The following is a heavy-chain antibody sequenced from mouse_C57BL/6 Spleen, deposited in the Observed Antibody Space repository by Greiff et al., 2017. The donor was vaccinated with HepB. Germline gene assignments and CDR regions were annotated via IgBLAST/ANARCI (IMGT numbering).Heavy chain of an antibody. V-gene: IGHV1-49*01. CDR1: YFAFMASA. D-gene: IGHD2-2*01. J-gene: IGHJ4*01. Sequence: LQQSGAELVRPGSSVKLSCKDSYFAFMASAMHWVKQRPGHGLEWIGSFTMYSDATEYSENFKGKATLTANTSSSTAYMELSSLTSEDSAVYYCAREPPPLLGLPLYAMDYWGQGTSVTVPS. CDR2: FTMYSDAT. CDR3: AREPPPLLGLPLYAMDY.